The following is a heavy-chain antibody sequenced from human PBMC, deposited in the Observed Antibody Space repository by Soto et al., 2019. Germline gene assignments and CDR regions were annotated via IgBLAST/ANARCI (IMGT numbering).Heavy chain of an antibody. D-gene: IGHD6-6*01. V-gene: IGHV1-69*01. CDR3: ARRVEYRSSSGYYYYGMDV. Sequence: CTASGGTLSSYAMSWVRQSHGQGLEWMGGIIPIFGTANYAQKFQGRVTITADESTSTAYMELSSLRSEDTAMYYCARRVEYRSSSGYYYYGMDVCGQGTTVTVPS. CDR2: IIPIFGTA. J-gene: IGHJ6*02. CDR1: GGTLSSYA.